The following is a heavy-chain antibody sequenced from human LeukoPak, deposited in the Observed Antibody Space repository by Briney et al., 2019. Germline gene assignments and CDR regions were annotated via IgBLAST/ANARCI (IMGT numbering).Heavy chain of an antibody. V-gene: IGHV4-59*08. CDR2: IYYSGST. J-gene: IGHJ4*02. CDR3: ARHGSSWSYYFDY. Sequence: SETLSLTCTVSGGSISSYYWNWIRQPPGKGLEWIGYIYYSGSTNYNPSPKSRVTISVDTSKNQFSLKLSSVTAADTAVYYCARHGSSWSYYFDYWGQGTLVTVSS. CDR1: GGSISSYY. D-gene: IGHD6-13*01.